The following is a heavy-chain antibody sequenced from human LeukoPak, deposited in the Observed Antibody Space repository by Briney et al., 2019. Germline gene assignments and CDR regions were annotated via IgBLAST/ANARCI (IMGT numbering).Heavy chain of an antibody. CDR1: GFTVSSAY. CDR2: IYIGGST. J-gene: IGHJ4*02. D-gene: IGHD3-10*01. V-gene: IGHV3-53*01. CDR3: ARGGYGSSTYYNNFDF. Sequence: PGGSLRLSCAASGFTVSSAYMTWVRQASGKGLEWVSVIYIGGSTYYADSVKGRFIISRDNSRNTLYLQMNSLRTEDTAVYYCARGGYGSSTYYNNFDFWGQGTLVTVSS.